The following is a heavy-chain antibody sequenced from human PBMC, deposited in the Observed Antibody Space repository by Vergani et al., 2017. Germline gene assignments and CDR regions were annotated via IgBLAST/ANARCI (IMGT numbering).Heavy chain of an antibody. CDR2: IRFDGSNE. V-gene: IGHV3-30*02. J-gene: IGHJ4*02. CDR3: ARDGRYYDILTGYSKSPLVVDY. D-gene: IGHD3-9*01. Sequence: QVQLVESGGGVVQPGGSLRLSCAASGLIFSHYALHWVRQAPGKGLEWVAFIRFDGSNEYYADSLKGRFTISRDNSKNTLYLQMNNVRPEDTAVYYCARDGRYYDILTGYSKSPLVVDYWGQGTLVTVSS. CDR1: GLIFSHYA.